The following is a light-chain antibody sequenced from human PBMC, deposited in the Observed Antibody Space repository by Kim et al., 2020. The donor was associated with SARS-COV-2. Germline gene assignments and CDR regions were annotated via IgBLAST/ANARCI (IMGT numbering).Light chain of an antibody. CDR3: QQYHSIPYT. J-gene: IGKJ2*01. CDR1: PTVLKSSKKKSF. V-gene: IGKV4-1*01. Sequence: RATINCKSGPTVLKSSKKKSFLAWDQQKPGQPPKLLIYGASARESGVPDRFSGRGSGTDFTLTISSLQAEDVAVYYCQQYHSIPYTFGQGTKLEI. CDR2: GAS.